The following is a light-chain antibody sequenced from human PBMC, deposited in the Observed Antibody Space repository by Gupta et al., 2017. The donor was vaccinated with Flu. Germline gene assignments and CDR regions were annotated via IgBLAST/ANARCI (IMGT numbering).Light chain of an antibody. J-gene: IGLJ1*01. CDR3: SSHESRSTGV. CDR1: TNDVGSYNR. Sequence: QSAPTQPRSVSGSPGQSVTISCTGTTNDVGSYNRVSWYEQRPGKAPKLILYDVTKRPSGPPGRFAANNSGTTAFLTISGLQGDDAAYYYCSSHESRSTGVFGTGTTVTVL. CDR2: DVT. V-gene: IGLV2-11*01.